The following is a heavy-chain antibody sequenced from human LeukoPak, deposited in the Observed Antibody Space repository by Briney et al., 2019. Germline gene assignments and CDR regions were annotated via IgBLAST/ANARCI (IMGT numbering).Heavy chain of an antibody. Sequence: GGSLRLSCAPSGFTFRNYAMHWVRQAPGKGLEWVAVISYAGSNEHYADSVKGRFTISRDNSKNTLYLQMNSLRAEDTAVYYCAKDRGAAAGRGYYYYYMDVWGKGTTVTISS. J-gene: IGHJ6*03. CDR3: AKDRGAAAGRGYYYYYMDV. CDR1: GFTFRNYA. V-gene: IGHV3-30*04. D-gene: IGHD6-13*01. CDR2: ISYAGSNE.